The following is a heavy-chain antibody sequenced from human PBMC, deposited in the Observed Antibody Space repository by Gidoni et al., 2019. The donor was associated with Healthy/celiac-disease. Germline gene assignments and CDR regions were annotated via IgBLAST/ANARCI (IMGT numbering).Heavy chain of an antibody. D-gene: IGHD3-10*01. V-gene: IGHV4-39*01. J-gene: IGHJ3*02. Sequence: QLQLQESGPGLVQPAAALSPTCYVSGRSISSSSYYWGWIRQPPGKGLEWIGRIYSSGSTCYNPSLKGRVTVSVDTSKNQFALKLSSVTAADTAVYYCARHLIRREEEDAYDIWGRGTMVTVSS. CDR3: ARHLIRREEEDAYDI. CDR2: IYSSGST. CDR1: GRSISSSSYY.